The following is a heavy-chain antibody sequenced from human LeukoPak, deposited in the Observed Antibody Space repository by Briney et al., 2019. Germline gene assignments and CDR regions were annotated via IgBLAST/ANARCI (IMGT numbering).Heavy chain of an antibody. CDR2: INHSGST. V-gene: IGHV4-34*01. CDR1: GGSFSGYY. J-gene: IGHJ6*03. Sequence: SETLSLTCAVYGGSFSGYYWSWIRQPPGKGLEWIGEINHSGSTNYNPSLKSRVTISVDTSKNQLSLKLSSVTAADTAVYYCARGAAVAGYYYYYYMDVWGKGTTVTVSS. D-gene: IGHD6-19*01. CDR3: ARGAAVAGYYYYYYMDV.